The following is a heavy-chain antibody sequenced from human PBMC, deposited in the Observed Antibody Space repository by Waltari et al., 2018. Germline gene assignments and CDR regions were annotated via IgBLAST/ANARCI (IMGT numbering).Heavy chain of an antibody. CDR1: GFTFSSYG. CDR2: IRYDGSNK. J-gene: IGHJ4*02. V-gene: IGHV3-30*02. D-gene: IGHD3-3*01. Sequence: QVQLVESGGGVVQPGGSLRLSCAASGFTFSSYGMHWVRQAPGKGLEWVAFIRYDGSNKYYADSVKGRFTISRDNSKNTLYLQMNSLRAEDTAVYYCAKSPNPFGVVIPPDDYWGQGTLVTVSS. CDR3: AKSPNPFGVVIPPDDY.